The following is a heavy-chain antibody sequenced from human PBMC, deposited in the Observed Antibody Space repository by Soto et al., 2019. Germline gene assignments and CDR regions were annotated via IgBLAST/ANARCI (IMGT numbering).Heavy chain of an antibody. V-gene: IGHV3-30*18. D-gene: IGHD2-2*01. CDR1: GFTFSSYG. Sequence: GGSLRLSCAASGFTFSSYGMHWVRQAPGKGLEWVAVISYDGSNKYYADSVKGRFTISRDNSKNTLYLQMNSLRAEDTAVYYCAKDREDIVLVPAVFDYWGQGTLVTVSS. CDR3: AKDREDIVLVPAVFDY. CDR2: ISYDGSNK. J-gene: IGHJ4*02.